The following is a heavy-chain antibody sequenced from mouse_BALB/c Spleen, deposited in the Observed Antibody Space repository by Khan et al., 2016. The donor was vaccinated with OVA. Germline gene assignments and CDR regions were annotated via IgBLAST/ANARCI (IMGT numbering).Heavy chain of an antibody. CDR2: ILPGSNSS. CDR1: GYTFSSYW. CDR3: ARGNYYGSTSWFGY. D-gene: IGHD1-1*01. J-gene: IGHJ3*01. V-gene: IGHV1-9*01. Sequence: QMQLEESGAELMKPGASVKISCKATGYTFSSYWIEWVKQRPGHGLEWIGEILPGSNSSNYNERFKGKATITADTSSNTAYMQLSSLTSEDSAIYYCARGNYYGSTSWFGYWGQGTLVTGSA.